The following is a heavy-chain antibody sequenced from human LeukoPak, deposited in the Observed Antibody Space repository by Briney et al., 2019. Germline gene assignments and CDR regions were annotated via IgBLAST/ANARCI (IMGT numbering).Heavy chain of an antibody. J-gene: IGHJ6*02. CDR3: ARKFYGLDV. V-gene: IGHV3-11*01. CDR1: GFTFSDYY. CDR2: ISRSGNTI. Sequence: PGGSLKLSCAASGFTFSDYYMSWIRQAPGKGLECVSYISRSGNTIYYADSVKGRFTISRDNSKNTLYLQMNSLRVGDTAIYYCARKFYGLDVWGQGTTVTVSS.